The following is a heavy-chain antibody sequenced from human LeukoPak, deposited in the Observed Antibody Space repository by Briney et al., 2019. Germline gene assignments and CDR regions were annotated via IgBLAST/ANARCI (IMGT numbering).Heavy chain of an antibody. Sequence: GGSLRLSCVGSGFTFDDYGMRWVRQSPGKGLEWVAGINWNGGSTGYADSVKGRFTISRDNAKNSLYLQMNSLRGEDTALYYCAISPGITGTTTGFDYWGQGTLVIVSS. D-gene: IGHD1-14*01. CDR2: INWNGGST. CDR1: GFTFDDYG. J-gene: IGHJ4*02. CDR3: AISPGITGTTTGFDY. V-gene: IGHV3-20*04.